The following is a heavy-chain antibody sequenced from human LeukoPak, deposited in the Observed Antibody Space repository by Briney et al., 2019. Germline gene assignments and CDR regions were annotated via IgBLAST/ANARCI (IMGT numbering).Heavy chain of an antibody. CDR2: ISYDGSNK. Sequence: TGGSLRLSCAASGFTFSSYAMHWVRQAPGKGLEWVAVISYDGSNKYYADSVKGRFTISRDNSKNTLYLQMNSLRAEDTAVYYCAGNYGPYYFDYWGQGTLVTVSS. CDR1: GFTFSSYA. D-gene: IGHD3-10*01. CDR3: AGNYGPYYFDY. V-gene: IGHV3-30-3*01. J-gene: IGHJ4*02.